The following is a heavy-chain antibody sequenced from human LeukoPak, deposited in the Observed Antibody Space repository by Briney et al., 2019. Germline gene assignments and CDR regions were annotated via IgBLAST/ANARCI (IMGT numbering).Heavy chain of an antibody. J-gene: IGHJ4*02. D-gene: IGHD4-17*01. CDR3: AKDLSTVTFFDY. Sequence: AGGSLRLSCAASGFTFSSYGMHWVRQAPGKGLEWVAVISYDGSNKYYADSVKGRFTISRDNSKNTLYLQMNSLRAEDTAVYYCAKDLSTVTFFDYWGQGTLVTVSS. CDR1: GFTFSSYG. V-gene: IGHV3-30*18. CDR2: ISYDGSNK.